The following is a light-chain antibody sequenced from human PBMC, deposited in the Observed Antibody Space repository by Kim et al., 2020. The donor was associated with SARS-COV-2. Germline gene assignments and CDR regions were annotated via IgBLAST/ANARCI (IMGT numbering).Light chain of an antibody. CDR1: QSISNN. CDR2: GAS. J-gene: IGKJ4*01. V-gene: IGKV3-15*01. Sequence: VSPGERATLSCRASQSISNNLAWYQQKPGQAPSLLIYGASTRATGVPARFSGSGSGTEFTLTISSLQSEDLAVYYCQQYDNWPPLTFGGGTKVEIK. CDR3: QQYDNWPPLT.